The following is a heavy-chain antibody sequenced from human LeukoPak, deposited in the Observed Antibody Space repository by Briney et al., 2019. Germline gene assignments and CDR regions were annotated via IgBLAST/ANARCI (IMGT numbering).Heavy chain of an antibody. CDR1: GFTFSSYS. D-gene: IGHD2-2*01. CDR3: ARDYQGGFAP. V-gene: IGHV3-21*01. Sequence: PGGSLRLSCAASGFTFSSYSVNCVRQAPGEGLECVSSISSGSSYKYYADSAKGRFTISRDNTKNSLYLQMNTLRAEDTAVYYCARDYQGGFAPWGQGTLVTVSS. J-gene: IGHJ5*02. CDR2: ISSGSSYK.